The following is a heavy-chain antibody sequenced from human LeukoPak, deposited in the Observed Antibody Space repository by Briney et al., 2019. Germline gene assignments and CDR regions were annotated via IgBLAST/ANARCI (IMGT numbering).Heavy chain of an antibody. V-gene: IGHV1-18*01. D-gene: IGHD4-17*01. Sequence: ASVKVSCKASGYTFTNCVISWVRQAPGQGLEWMGWINANNGNTKYTQKFQGRVTMTTNTSMSTAYMDLRSLISDDTAIYYCVRGAVTPDYWGQGTLVTVSS. CDR3: VRGAVTPDY. J-gene: IGHJ4*02. CDR2: INANNGNT. CDR1: GYTFTNCV.